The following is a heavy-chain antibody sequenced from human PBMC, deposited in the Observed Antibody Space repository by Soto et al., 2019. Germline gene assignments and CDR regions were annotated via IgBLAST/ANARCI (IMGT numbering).Heavy chain of an antibody. CDR2: INPIFGTA. J-gene: IGHJ6*02. D-gene: IGHD3-22*01. V-gene: IGHV1-69*12. Sequence: QVQLVQSGAEVKKPGSSVKVSCKASGGTFSSYAISWVRQAPGQGLEWMGGINPIFGTANYAQKFQGRVTITAGESTSTAYMELSSLRSEDTAVYYCARRGGYYYDSSGIYAPEDYDYYGMDVWGQGTTVTVSS. CDR1: GGTFSSYA. CDR3: ARRGGYYYDSSGIYAPEDYDYYGMDV.